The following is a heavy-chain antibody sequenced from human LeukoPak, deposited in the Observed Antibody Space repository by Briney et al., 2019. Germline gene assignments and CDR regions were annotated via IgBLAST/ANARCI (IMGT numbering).Heavy chain of an antibody. D-gene: IGHD6-13*01. CDR1: GGTFSSYA. Sequence: GASVKVSCKASGGTFSSYAISWVRQAPGQGLEWMGGIIPIFGTASYAQKFQGRVTITADESTSTAYMELSSLRSEDTAVYYCARAWYSSSWNFDYWGQGTLVTVSS. CDR3: ARAWYSSSWNFDY. J-gene: IGHJ4*02. V-gene: IGHV1-69*13. CDR2: IIPIFGTA.